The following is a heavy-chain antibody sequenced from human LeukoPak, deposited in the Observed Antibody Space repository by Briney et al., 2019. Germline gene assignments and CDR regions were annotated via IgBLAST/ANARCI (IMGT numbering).Heavy chain of an antibody. CDR2: IWYDGSNK. V-gene: IGHV3-33*01. J-gene: IGHJ4*02. D-gene: IGHD4-17*01. CDR1: GFTFSSYG. CDR3: ARDGPYNDYGDQPQSYYFDY. Sequence: GGSLRLSCAASGFTFSSYGMHWVRQAPGKGLEWVAVIWYDGSNKYYADSVKGRFTISRDNSKNTLYLQMNSLRAEDTAVYYCARDGPYNDYGDQPQSYYFDYWGQGTLVTVSS.